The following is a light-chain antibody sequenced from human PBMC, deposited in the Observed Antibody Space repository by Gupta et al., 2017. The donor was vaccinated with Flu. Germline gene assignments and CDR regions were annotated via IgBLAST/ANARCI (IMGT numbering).Light chain of an antibody. Sequence: EIVLTQSPATLSLSPLERATLSCRASQSVSSYLAWYQQKPGQAPRLLIYDASNRATGSPDWFSGCGYLKDFTLTSSRREDEDFAVYYAQQRSNWFTFGRGTKVEIK. CDR2: DAS. J-gene: IGKJ4*01. CDR3: QQRSNWFT. V-gene: IGKV3-11*01. CDR1: QSVSSY.